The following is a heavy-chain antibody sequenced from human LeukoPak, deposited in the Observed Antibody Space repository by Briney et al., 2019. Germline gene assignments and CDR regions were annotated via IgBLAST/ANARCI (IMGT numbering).Heavy chain of an antibody. CDR1: GFTFSSYG. J-gene: IGHJ4*02. Sequence: GRSLRLSCAASGFTFSSYGMHWVRQAPGKGLEWVAVISYDGSNKYYADSVKGRFTISRDNSKNTLYLQMNSLRAEDTAVYYCAKGPDCSSTSCYMFDYWGQGTLVTVSS. CDR2: ISYDGSNK. D-gene: IGHD2-2*02. V-gene: IGHV3-30*18. CDR3: AKGPDCSSTSCYMFDY.